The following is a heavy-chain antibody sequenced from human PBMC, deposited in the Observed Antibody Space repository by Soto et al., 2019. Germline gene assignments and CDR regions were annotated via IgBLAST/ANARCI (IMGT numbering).Heavy chain of an antibody. CDR1: GYTFTSYY. Sequence: QVQLVQSGAEVKKPGALVKVSCKASGYTFTSYYMHWVRQAPGQGLEWMGIINPSGGSTSYAQKFQGRVTMTRDTSTSTVYMELSSLRSEDTAVYYCARSPSYYDFWSGSTNWFDPWGQGTLVTVSS. J-gene: IGHJ5*02. CDR2: INPSGGST. V-gene: IGHV1-46*01. CDR3: ARSPSYYDFWSGSTNWFDP. D-gene: IGHD3-3*01.